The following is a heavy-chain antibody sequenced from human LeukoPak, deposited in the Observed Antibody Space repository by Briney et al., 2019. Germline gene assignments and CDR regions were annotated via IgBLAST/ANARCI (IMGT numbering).Heavy chain of an antibody. CDR3: AGSITMVRGVMVSY. CDR2: ISSSSSYI. V-gene: IGHV3-21*01. Sequence: PGGSLRLSCAASGFTFSSYSMNWVRQAPGKGLEWVSSISSSSSYIYYADSVKGRFTISRDNAKNSLYLQMNSLRAEDTAVYYCAGSITMVRGVMVSYWGQGTLVTVSS. CDR1: GFTFSSYS. D-gene: IGHD3-10*01. J-gene: IGHJ4*02.